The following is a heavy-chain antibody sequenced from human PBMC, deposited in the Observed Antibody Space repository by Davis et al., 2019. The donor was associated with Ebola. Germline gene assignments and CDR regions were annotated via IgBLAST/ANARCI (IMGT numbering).Heavy chain of an antibody. CDR1: GGSFNTFG. J-gene: IGHJ6*02. CDR2: IIPLFRTP. CDR3: AFPGGGLGYDFGYFYAMGV. D-gene: IGHD5-12*01. V-gene: IGHV1-69*13. Sequence: SVKVSCKASGGSFNTFGVSWVRQAPGQGLEWMGGIIPLFRTPHYAQKLQGRLTITADESTTTAYMELRSLRSEDTAVYYCAFPGGGLGYDFGYFYAMGVWGQGTTVTVSS.